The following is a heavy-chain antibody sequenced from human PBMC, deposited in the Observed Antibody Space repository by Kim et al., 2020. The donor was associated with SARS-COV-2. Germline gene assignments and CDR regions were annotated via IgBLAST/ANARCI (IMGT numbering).Heavy chain of an antibody. Sequence: KSRVTISVDKSKNQFSLKLSSVTAADTAVYYCARVMGLLEDYYYYGMDVWGQGTTVTVSS. CDR3: ARVMGLLEDYYYYGMDV. J-gene: IGHJ6*02. D-gene: IGHD1-1*01. V-gene: IGHV4-4*02.